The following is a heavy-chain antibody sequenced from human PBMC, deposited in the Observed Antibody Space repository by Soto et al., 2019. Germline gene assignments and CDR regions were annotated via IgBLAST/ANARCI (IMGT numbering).Heavy chain of an antibody. Sequence: QLQLQESGSGLVKPSQTLSLTCAVSGGSISSGGYSWSWIRQPPGKGLEWIGYIYHSGSTYYNPSLTRRVSPSVYRSKRPFSLKLCSVSAADTAAYFCARSNSDRPIPLYSGGQGTRLPVSS. CDR1: GGSISSGGYS. CDR2: IYHSGST. D-gene: IGHD6-6*01. V-gene: IGHV4-30-2*01. CDR3: ARSNSDRPIPLYS. J-gene: IGHJ5*01.